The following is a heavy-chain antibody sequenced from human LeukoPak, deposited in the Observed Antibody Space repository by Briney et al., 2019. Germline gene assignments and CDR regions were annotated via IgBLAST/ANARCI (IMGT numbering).Heavy chain of an antibody. V-gene: IGHV4-59*01. J-gene: IGHJ5*02. CDR1: GGSISSYY. CDR3: ARVERITMVRGVFVWFDP. D-gene: IGHD3-10*01. Sequence: SETLSLTCTVSGGSISSYYWSWIRQPPGKGLEWIGYIYYSGSTNYNPSLKSRVTISVDTSKNQFSLKLSSVTAADTAVYYCARVERITMVRGVFVWFDPWGQGTLVTVSS. CDR2: IYYSGST.